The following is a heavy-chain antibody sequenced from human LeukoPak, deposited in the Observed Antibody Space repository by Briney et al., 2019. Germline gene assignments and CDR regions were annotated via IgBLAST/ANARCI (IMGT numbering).Heavy chain of an antibody. Sequence: GGSLRLSCAASGFSFSSYGMHWVRQAPGKGLEWVAVIWNDGGDTYHRDSVKGRFTISRDNSKNTLYLQMNSLRPEDTAVYYCARDKGSRWFGPIDYWGQGTLVTVSS. CDR3: ARDKGSRWFGPIDY. V-gene: IGHV3-33*01. CDR1: GFSFSSYG. J-gene: IGHJ4*02. D-gene: IGHD3-10*01. CDR2: IWNDGGDT.